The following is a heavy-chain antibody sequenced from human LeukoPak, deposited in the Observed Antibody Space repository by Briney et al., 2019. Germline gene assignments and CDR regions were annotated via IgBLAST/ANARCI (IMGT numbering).Heavy chain of an antibody. D-gene: IGHD1-26*01. V-gene: IGHV3-15*01. J-gene: IGHJ4*02. CDR2: IQSNTYGGAA. CDR3: TTANRWELIPFDY. CDR1: GFSFSNTW. Sequence: GGSLRLSCAASGFSFSNTWMSWVRQAPGKGLEWVGRIQSNTYGGAAEYATCVKGRITISRDDSKTTLYLQMNSLESDDTAVYFCTTANRWELIPFDYWGQGTLVTVSS.